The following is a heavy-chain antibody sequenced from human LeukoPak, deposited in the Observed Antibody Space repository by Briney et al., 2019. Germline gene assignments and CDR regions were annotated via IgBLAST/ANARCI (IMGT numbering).Heavy chain of an antibody. V-gene: IGHV4-34*01. D-gene: IGHD6-13*01. CDR2: INHSGST. CDR1: VGSFSGYY. J-gene: IGHJ4*02. CDR3: ASLAAAAGTD. Sequence: SETPSLTRAVYVGSFSGYYWSWVPEPPRKGLEWMGEINHSGSTNYNPTIQSRITISVATSKNQFSLKLSSVTAADTAVYYCASLAAAAGTDWGQGTLVTVSS.